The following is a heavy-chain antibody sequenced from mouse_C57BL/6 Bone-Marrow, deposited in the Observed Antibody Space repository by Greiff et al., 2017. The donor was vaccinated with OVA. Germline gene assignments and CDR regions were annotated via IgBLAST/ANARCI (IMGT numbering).Heavy chain of an antibody. V-gene: IGHV1-69*01. J-gene: IGHJ3*01. CDR1: GYTFTSYW. D-gene: IGHD2-1*01. CDR3: ARGGYGNHGGFAY. Sequence: QVQLQQPGAELVMPGASVKLSCKASGYTFTSYWMHWVKQRPGQGLEWIGEIGPSDSYTNYNQKFKGKSTLTVDKSSSTAYMQLSSLTSEDSAVYYCARGGYGNHGGFAYWGQGTLVTVSA. CDR2: IGPSDSYT.